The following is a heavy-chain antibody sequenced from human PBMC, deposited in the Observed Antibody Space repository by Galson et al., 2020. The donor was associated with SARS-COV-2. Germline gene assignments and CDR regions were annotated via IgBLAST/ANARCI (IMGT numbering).Heavy chain of an antibody. CDR2: INPNSGGT. V-gene: IGHV1-2*02. D-gene: IGHD6-6*01. CDR3: ARDSKYHLYYYYYMDV. CDR1: QYMFTDYY. Sequence: ASVKVSCKASQYMFTDYYIHWVRQAPGQGLEWVGWINPNSGGTNYAQKFQGRVTMTRDTSISTAYMELSRLRSDDTAVYYCARDSKYHLYYYYYMDVWGKGTTVTVSS. J-gene: IGHJ6*03.